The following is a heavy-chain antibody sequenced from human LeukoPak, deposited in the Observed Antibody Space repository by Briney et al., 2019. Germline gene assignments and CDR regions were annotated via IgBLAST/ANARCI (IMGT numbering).Heavy chain of an antibody. CDR3: ARVLVDSSSAEFDY. V-gene: IGHV3-23*01. D-gene: IGHD6-6*01. CDR1: GFTFSSYA. J-gene: IGHJ4*02. Sequence: GGSLRLSCAASGFTFSSYAMSWVRQAPGKGLEWVSTISGGGGSTYYADSVKGRFTISRDNSKNTLYLQMNSLRAEDTAVYYCARVLVDSSSAEFDYWGQGTLVTVSS. CDR2: ISGGGGST.